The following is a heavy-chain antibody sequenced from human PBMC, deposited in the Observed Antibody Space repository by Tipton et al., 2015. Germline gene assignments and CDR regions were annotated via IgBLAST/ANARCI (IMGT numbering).Heavy chain of an antibody. CDR1: GFIFAVDW. J-gene: IGHJ4*02. CDR2: IYPGDSDT. CDR3: ARILYTGYDWGVGVFDY. D-gene: IGHD5-12*01. V-gene: IGHV5-51*01. Sequence: VQLVQSGAEVKKPGESLKISCKASGFIFAVDWIAWVRQMPGKGLEWMGIIYPGDSDTRYSPSFQGQVTISADNSISTAYLQWSSLKASDPAMYYCARILYTGYDWGVGVFDYWGQGTLVTVSS.